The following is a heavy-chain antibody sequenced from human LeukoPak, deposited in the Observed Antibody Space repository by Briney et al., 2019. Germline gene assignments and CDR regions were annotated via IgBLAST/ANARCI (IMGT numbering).Heavy chain of an antibody. Sequence: GGSLRLSCAASGFTVSSNYMSWVRQAPGKGLEWVSVIYSGGSTYYADSVKGRFTISRDNSKNTLHLQMNSLRAEDTAVYYCAKDKGAYYYNGMDVWGQGTTVTVSS. V-gene: IGHV3-53*01. J-gene: IGHJ6*02. D-gene: IGHD3-16*01. CDR2: IYSGGST. CDR1: GFTVSSNY. CDR3: AKDKGAYYYNGMDV.